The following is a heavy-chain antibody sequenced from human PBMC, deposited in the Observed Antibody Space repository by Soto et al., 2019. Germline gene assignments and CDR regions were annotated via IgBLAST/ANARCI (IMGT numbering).Heavy chain of an antibody. CDR2: IYYTGNT. V-gene: IGHV4-59*08. CDR1: GGSIGTYF. J-gene: IGHJ4*02. Sequence: SETLSLTCTVSGGSIGTYFWHWIRQPPGKGLEWIGYIYYTGNTDSNPSLKSRLTMSVDTSKNQFSLRLTSVTAADTAVYYCATHPPYGPLDHWGQGTLVTVSS. D-gene: IGHD4-17*01. CDR3: ATHPPYGPLDH.